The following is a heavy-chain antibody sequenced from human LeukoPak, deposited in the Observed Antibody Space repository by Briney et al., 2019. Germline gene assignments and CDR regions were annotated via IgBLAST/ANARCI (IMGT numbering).Heavy chain of an antibody. D-gene: IGHD1-14*01. V-gene: IGHV3-66*01. Sequence: GGSLRLSCAASGFTVSSNYMSWVRQAPGKGLEWVSVIYSGGSTYYADSVKGRFTISRDNSKNTLYLQMNSLRAEDTAVYYCARDLANLGFDYWGQGTLVTVSS. J-gene: IGHJ4*02. CDR2: IYSGGST. CDR3: ARDLANLGFDY. CDR1: GFTVSSNY.